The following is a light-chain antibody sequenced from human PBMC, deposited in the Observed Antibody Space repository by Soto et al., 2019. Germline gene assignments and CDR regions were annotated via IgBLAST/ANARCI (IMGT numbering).Light chain of an antibody. V-gene: IGKV1-5*01. J-gene: IGKJ1*01. CDR3: QQYNSYRT. CDR2: DAS. CDR1: QTISIW. Sequence: DIQMTQSPSTPSASVGDRVTITCRARQTISIWLAWYQQKPGKAPKLLIYDASILESGVPSRFSGSGSGTEFTLTISSLQPDDFATYYCQQYNSYRTFGQGTKVDIK.